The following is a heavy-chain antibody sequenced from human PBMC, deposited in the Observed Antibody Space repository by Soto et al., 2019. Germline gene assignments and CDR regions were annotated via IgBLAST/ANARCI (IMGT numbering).Heavy chain of an antibody. D-gene: IGHD2-2*02. CDR2: MNPDSGNT. Sequence: ASVKVSCKASGYTFTNYDINWVRQATGQGPEWMGWMNPDSGNTGYAQKFQGRVTMTRDTSISTAYMELSSLRSDDTAVYFCARPYFNSATCYSGIFDSCGQGTQVTVSS. CDR1: GYTFTNYD. V-gene: IGHV1-8*01. CDR3: ARPYFNSATCYSGIFDS. J-gene: IGHJ4*02.